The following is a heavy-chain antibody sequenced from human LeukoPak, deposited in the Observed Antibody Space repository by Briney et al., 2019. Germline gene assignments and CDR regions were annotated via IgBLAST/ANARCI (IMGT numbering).Heavy chain of an antibody. D-gene: IGHD3-10*01. Sequence: GGSLRLSCAASGFTFSNYAMYWVRQAPGKGLEWVSLISSGGTYEYYADSVKGRFTISRDNSKNTLYLQLNSLRAEDTAVYYCARDSTYYYDSGSSGPHYFDNWGQGTLVTVSS. CDR3: ARDSTYYYDSGSSGPHYFDN. J-gene: IGHJ4*02. CDR2: ISSGGTYE. V-gene: IGHV3-30*01. CDR1: GFTFSNYA.